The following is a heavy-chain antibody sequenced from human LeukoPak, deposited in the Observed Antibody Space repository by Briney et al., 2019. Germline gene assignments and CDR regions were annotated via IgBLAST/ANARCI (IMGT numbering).Heavy chain of an antibody. D-gene: IGHD3-3*01. Sequence: TSETLSLTCTVSGGSISSGGYYWSWIRQHPGKGLEWIGYIYYSGSTYYNPSLKSRVTISVDTSKNKFSLKLSSVTAADTAVYYCARVEGDFWSGDPYLVGYWGQGTLVTVSS. CDR3: ARVEGDFWSGDPYLVGY. J-gene: IGHJ4*02. CDR1: GGSISSGGYY. CDR2: IYYSGST. V-gene: IGHV4-31*03.